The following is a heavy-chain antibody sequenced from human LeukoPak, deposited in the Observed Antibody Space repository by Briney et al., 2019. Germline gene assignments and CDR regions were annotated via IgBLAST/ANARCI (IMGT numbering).Heavy chain of an antibody. J-gene: IGHJ6*03. CDR1: GYSISSGYY. V-gene: IGHV4-38-2*02. Sequence: ETLSLTCTVSGYSISSGYYWGWIRQPPGKGLEWIGSIYHSGSTYYNPSLKSRVTISVDTSKNQFSLKLSSVTAADTAVYYCARNTYYYYYMDVWGKGTTVTVSS. CDR3: ARNTYYYYYMDV. CDR2: IYHSGST.